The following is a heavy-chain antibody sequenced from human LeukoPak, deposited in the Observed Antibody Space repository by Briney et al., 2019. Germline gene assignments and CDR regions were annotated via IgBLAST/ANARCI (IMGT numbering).Heavy chain of an antibody. CDR3: ARGVLY. Sequence: SQTLSLTCTVSGGPNSSGSYYWSWIRQPAGKGLEWIGRIYTSGSTNYNPSLKSRVTISVDTSKNQFSLKLSSVTAADTAVYYCARGVLYWGQGTLVTVSS. J-gene: IGHJ4*02. CDR2: IYTSGST. D-gene: IGHD4/OR15-4a*01. CDR1: GGPNSSGSYY. V-gene: IGHV4-61*02.